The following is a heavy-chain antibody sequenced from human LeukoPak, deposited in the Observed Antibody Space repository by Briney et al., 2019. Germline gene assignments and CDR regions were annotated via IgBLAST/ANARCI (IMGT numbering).Heavy chain of an antibody. CDR1: GGSTSSSNYY. Sequence: SETLSLTCTVPGGSTSSSNYYWGWIRQPPGKGLEWIGGIHYSGNTYYNPSLKSRVTISVDTSKDQFSLKLSSVTAADTAVYYCARLGAGPTYYDFWSGYSSFYFDYWGQGTLVTVSS. CDR3: ARLGAGPTYYDFWSGYSSFYFDY. D-gene: IGHD3-3*01. J-gene: IGHJ4*02. V-gene: IGHV4-39*01. CDR2: IHYSGNT.